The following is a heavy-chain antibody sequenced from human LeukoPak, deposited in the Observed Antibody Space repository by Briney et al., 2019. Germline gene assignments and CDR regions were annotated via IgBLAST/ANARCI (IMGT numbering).Heavy chain of an antibody. J-gene: IGHJ3*02. CDR2: ISTTRSYI. D-gene: IGHD1-26*01. CDR3: ARGGIITSYAFEI. V-gene: IGHV3-21*01. Sequence: GGSLRLSCAASGFSFSTYAISWVRQAPGKGLEWVSCISTTRSYIFYADSVRGRFTISRDNAKNSLYLQMDSLRAEDTAVYYCARGGIITSYAFEIWGQGTMVTVSS. CDR1: GFSFSTYA.